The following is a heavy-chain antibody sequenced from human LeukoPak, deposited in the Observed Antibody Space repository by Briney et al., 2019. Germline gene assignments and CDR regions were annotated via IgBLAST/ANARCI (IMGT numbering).Heavy chain of an antibody. CDR3: ARVTFRSNYGVRWFGP. CDR2: MNPNSGNT. V-gene: IGHV1-8*03. CDR1: GYTFTSYD. J-gene: IGHJ5*02. D-gene: IGHD4-11*01. Sequence: ASVMVSCKASGYTFTSYDINWVRQATGQGLEWMGWMNPNSGNTGYAQKFQGRVTITRNTSISTAYMELSSLRSEDTAVYYCARVTFRSNYGVRWFGPWGQGTLVTVSS.